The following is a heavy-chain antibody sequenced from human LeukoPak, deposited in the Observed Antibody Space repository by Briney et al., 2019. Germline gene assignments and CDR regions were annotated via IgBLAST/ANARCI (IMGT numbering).Heavy chain of an antibody. CDR2: VDPEGGET. Sequence: ASVKVSCKVSGYTFTDYYMHWVQQAPGKGLEWMGLVDPEGGETIYAEKFQGRVTITADTSTDTAYMELSSLRSEDTAVYYCATRYYCSSTSCPYWGQGTLVTVSS. V-gene: IGHV1-69-2*01. CDR1: GYTFTDYY. D-gene: IGHD2-2*01. CDR3: ATRYYCSSTSCPY. J-gene: IGHJ4*02.